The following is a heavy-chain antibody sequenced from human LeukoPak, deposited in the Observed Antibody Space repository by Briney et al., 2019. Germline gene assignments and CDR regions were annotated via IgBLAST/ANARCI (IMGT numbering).Heavy chain of an antibody. CDR3: ARQGPRGGSSFNAFDI. CDR2: IYYSGST. V-gene: IGHV4-59*08. D-gene: IGHD2-15*01. CDR1: GGSISSHY. Sequence: SETLSLTCTVSGGSISSHYWSWIRQPPGKGLEWIGYIYYSGSTNYNPSLKSRVTISVDTSKNQFSLKLSSVTAADTAVYYCARQGPRGGSSFNAFDIWGQGTMVTVSS. J-gene: IGHJ3*02.